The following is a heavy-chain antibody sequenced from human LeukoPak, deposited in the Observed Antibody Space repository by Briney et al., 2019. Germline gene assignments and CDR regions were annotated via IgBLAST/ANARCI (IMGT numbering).Heavy chain of an antibody. V-gene: IGHV4-34*01. Sequence: SETLSLTCAVYGGSFSGYYWSWVRQPPGKGLGWVWEINDSGSTTYNPTFKTRVTISIKTSRNQFSLKLSSVTTADPALYYCGRRNGEDIVPTFCRRYYFDDWGQGTLVTVSS. J-gene: IGHJ4*02. CDR3: GRRNGEDIVPTFCRRYYFDD. D-gene: IGHD5-12*01. CDR2: INDSGST. CDR1: GGSFSGYY.